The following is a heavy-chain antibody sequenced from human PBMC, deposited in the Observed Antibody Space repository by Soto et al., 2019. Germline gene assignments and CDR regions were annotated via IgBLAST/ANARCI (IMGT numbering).Heavy chain of an antibody. V-gene: IGHV1-69*06. D-gene: IGHD7-27*01. CDR3: ARGPNWGYRFDS. CDR1: GGTFSGHA. Sequence: QVQLVQSGAEVKKPGSSVKVSCEASGGTFSGHAISWVRQAPGQGREWMGGLIPLFGTTQHAQNFQDRLTITADKSTSTAYMDLTSLRFEDTAIYYCARGPNWGYRFDSWGQGTLVTVSS. CDR2: LIPLFGTT. J-gene: IGHJ4*02.